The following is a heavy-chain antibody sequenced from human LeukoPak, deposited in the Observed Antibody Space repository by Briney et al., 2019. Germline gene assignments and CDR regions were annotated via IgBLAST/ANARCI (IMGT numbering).Heavy chain of an antibody. Sequence: GGSLRLSCATSGFTFSSYWMSWVRQVPGKGLEWVASIGQDGSAKTYVDSVKGRFTISRDNAKNSLYLQMNSLTAEDTAVYYCVYVAYNWNPGSAWGQGTLVTVSS. D-gene: IGHD1-20*01. CDR1: GFTFSSYW. CDR3: VYVAYNWNPGSA. J-gene: IGHJ5*02. CDR2: IGQDGSAK. V-gene: IGHV3-7*01.